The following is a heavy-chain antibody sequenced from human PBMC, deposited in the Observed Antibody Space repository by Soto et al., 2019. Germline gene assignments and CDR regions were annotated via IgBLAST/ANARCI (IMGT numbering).Heavy chain of an antibody. CDR3: GSGSPSWVDP. Sequence: QVQLVESGGGVVQPGRSLRLSCAASGFTFSSYGMHWVRQAPGKGLEWVAVISYDGSNKYYADSVKGRFTISRDNSKNTLYRQMNRLRAEDTAVYYCGSGSPSWVDPWGQGTLVTVSS. V-gene: IGHV3-30*03. D-gene: IGHD3-10*01. CDR2: ISYDGSNK. J-gene: IGHJ5*02. CDR1: GFTFSSYG.